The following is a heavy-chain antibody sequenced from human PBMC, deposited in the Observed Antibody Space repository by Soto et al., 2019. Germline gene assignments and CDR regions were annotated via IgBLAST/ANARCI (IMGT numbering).Heavy chain of an antibody. CDR3: MKDFRGGYDWTHD. CDR1: GFTFSNYA. Sequence: EVQLLESGGDLVQPGGSLRLSCAASGFTFSNYAMSWVRQAPGKGLEWVSLIRGSGGPTNYADSVKGRFTVSRDNSKNMLFLQMNSLRAEDTAVYYCMKDFRGGYDWTHDWGQGTLVTVSS. CDR2: IRGSGGPT. V-gene: IGHV3-23*01. J-gene: IGHJ4*02. D-gene: IGHD5-12*01.